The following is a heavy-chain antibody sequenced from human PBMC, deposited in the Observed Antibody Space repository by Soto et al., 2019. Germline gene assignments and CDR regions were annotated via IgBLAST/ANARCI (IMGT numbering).Heavy chain of an antibody. D-gene: IGHD3-10*01. CDR1: GGSISSSSYY. Sequence: PSETLSLTCTVSGGSISSSSYYWGWIRQPPGKGLEWIGSIYYSGNTYYNPSLKSRVTISVDTAKNQFSLKLSSVTAADTAVYYCARQYYFGSGSYYNGPFDFWRQGTLVTVS. CDR3: ARQYYFGSGSYYNGPFDF. J-gene: IGHJ4*02. V-gene: IGHV4-39*01. CDR2: IYYSGNT.